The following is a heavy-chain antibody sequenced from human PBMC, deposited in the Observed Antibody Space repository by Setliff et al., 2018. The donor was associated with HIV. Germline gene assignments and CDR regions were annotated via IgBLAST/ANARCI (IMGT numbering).Heavy chain of an antibody. Sequence: PSETLSLTCTVSGGSISSSSYYWGWIRQPPGEGLEWIGSIYYSGSTYYNPSLKSRVTISVDTSKNQFPRKLSSVTAADTAVYYCARHALSRGIVVVIPNWFDPWGQGTLVTVSS. V-gene: IGHV4-39*01. CDR3: ARHALSRGIVVVIPNWFDP. D-gene: IGHD3-22*01. CDR2: IYYSGST. J-gene: IGHJ5*02. CDR1: GGSISSSSYY.